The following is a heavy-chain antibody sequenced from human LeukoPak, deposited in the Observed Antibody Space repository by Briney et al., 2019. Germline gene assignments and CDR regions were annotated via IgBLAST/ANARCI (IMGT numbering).Heavy chain of an antibody. V-gene: IGHV3-23*01. CDR2: ISGSGGST. Sequence: GGSLRLSCAASGFTFSSYGMSWVRQAPGKGLEWVSAISGSGGSTYYADSVKGRFTISRDNSKNTLYLQMNSLRAEDTAVYYCARNPGSGYEEHFDYWGQGTLVTVSS. J-gene: IGHJ4*02. D-gene: IGHD5-12*01. CDR3: ARNPGSGYEEHFDY. CDR1: GFTFSSYG.